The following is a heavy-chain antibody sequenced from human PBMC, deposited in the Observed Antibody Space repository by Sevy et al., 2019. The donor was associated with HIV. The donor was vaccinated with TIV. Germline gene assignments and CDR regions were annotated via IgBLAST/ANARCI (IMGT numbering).Heavy chain of an antibody. Sequence: GGSLRLSCVASGFTFSSHAMNWVRQVPGKGLEWVSSIGTNGDGRYYADSVKGRFTISRDNSKSTLYLQMNSLRAEDTALYYCSKPIYFYDNSGYSGDYWGQGIRVTVS. CDR2: IGTNGDGR. CDR1: GFTFSSHA. D-gene: IGHD3-22*01. CDR3: SKPIYFYDNSGYSGDY. J-gene: IGHJ4*02. V-gene: IGHV3-23*01.